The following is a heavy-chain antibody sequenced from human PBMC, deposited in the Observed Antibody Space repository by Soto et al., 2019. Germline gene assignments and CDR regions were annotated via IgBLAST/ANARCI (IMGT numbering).Heavy chain of an antibody. V-gene: IGHV1-3*01. Sequence: ASVKVSCKASGYTFTSYAMHWVRQAPGQRLEWMGWINAGNGNTKYSQKFQGRVTITRDTSASTAYMELSSLRSEDAAVYYCARGLNAYYSDYWGQGTLVTVSS. CDR1: GYTFTSYA. CDR2: INAGNGNT. CDR3: ARGLNAYYSDY. J-gene: IGHJ4*02.